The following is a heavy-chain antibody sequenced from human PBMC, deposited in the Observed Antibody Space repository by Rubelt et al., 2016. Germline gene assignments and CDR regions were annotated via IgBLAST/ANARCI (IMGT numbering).Heavy chain of an antibody. CDR1: GFTFNNYA. V-gene: IGHV3-33*01. Sequence: DGVQPGRSLRLSCAASGFTFNNYAMHWVRQAPGKGLEWVAIIWYDGSNKYYGDSVKGRFSISRDNSKNTLYLQMNSLRVEDTAVYYCARVESYAFDLWGQGTMVTVSS. CDR2: IWYDGSNK. J-gene: IGHJ3*01. CDR3: ARVESYAFDL.